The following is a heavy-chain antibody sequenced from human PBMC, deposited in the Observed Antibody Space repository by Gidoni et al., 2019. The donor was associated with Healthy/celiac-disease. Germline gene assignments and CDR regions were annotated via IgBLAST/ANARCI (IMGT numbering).Heavy chain of an antibody. CDR2: IYYSGST. CDR3: AQGMYCSSTSCYIY. J-gene: IGHJ4*02. D-gene: IGHD2-2*02. Sequence: GLEWIGSIYYSGSTYYNPSLKSRVTIPVDTSKNQFSLKLSSVTAADTAVYYCAQGMYCSSTSCYIYWGQGTLVTVSS. V-gene: IGHV4-39*01.